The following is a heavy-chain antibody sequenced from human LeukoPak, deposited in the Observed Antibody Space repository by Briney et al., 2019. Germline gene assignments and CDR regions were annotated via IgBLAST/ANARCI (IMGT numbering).Heavy chain of an antibody. V-gene: IGHV4-61*02. CDR1: GGSISSGSYY. Sequence: SETLSLTCTVSGGSISSGSYYWNWIRQPAGKGLEWIGRIYTSGSTNYNPSLKSRVTISVDTSKNQFSLKLSSVTAADTAVYYCAIASSGYESFDYWGQGTLVTVSS. CDR3: AIASSGYESFDY. D-gene: IGHD5-12*01. CDR2: IYTSGST. J-gene: IGHJ4*02.